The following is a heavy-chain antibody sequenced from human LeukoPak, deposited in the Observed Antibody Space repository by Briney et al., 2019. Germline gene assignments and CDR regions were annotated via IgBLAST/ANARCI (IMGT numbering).Heavy chain of an antibody. CDR2: ISGGGGGA. Sequence: GGSLRLSCAGSGFTFSNYALIWVRRPPGKGLEWVSAISGGGGGAHYADAVRGRFTVSRDNSKNTLFLQMNSLRAEDTVVYYCARDPNGDYVGAFDFRGQGTMVTVS. V-gene: IGHV3-23*01. D-gene: IGHD4-17*01. CDR1: GFTFSNYA. CDR3: ARDPNGDYVGAFDF. J-gene: IGHJ3*01.